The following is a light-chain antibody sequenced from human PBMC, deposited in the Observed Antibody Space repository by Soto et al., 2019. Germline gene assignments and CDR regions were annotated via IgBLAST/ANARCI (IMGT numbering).Light chain of an antibody. V-gene: IGKV1-5*03. CDR1: QSISSW. CDR3: QQLNSYPLT. CDR2: KAS. Sequence: DIQMTQSPSTRSASVLDIVTITFLASQSISSWLAWYQQKPGKAPKLLIYKASSLESGVPSRFSGSGSGTEFTLTISSLQPEDFATYSCQQLNSYPLTFGGGTKVDIK. J-gene: IGKJ4*01.